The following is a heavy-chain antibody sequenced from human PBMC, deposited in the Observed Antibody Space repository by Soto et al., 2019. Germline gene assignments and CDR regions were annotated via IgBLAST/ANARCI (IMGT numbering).Heavy chain of an antibody. Sequence: GGSLRLSCAASGFTFSSYAMSWVRQAPGKGLEWVSAISGSGGSTYYADSVKGRFNISRDNSKNTLYLQMNSLRAEDTDVYYCAILGYCSGGSCYGSYYYYGMDVWGQGTTVTVSS. D-gene: IGHD2-15*01. V-gene: IGHV3-23*01. J-gene: IGHJ6*02. CDR3: AILGYCSGGSCYGSYYYYGMDV. CDR2: ISGSGGST. CDR1: GFTFSSYA.